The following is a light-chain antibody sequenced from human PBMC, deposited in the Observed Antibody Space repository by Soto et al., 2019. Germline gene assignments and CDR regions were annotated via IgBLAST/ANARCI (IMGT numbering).Light chain of an antibody. Sequence: DIHMPKSNSTLSGSVGDRVTITCRASQSISSYLNWYQQKPGKAPKLLIYAASSLQSGVPSRFSGSGSGTDFTLTISSLQPEDFATYYCQQSYSTPWTFGQGTKVDIK. V-gene: IGKV1-39*01. J-gene: IGKJ1*01. CDR3: QQSYSTPWT. CDR2: AAS. CDR1: QSISSY.